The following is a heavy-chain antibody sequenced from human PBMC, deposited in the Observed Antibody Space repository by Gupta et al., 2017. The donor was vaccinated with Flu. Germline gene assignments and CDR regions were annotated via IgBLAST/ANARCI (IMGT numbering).Heavy chain of an antibody. Sequence: QERVVESGGGVVQPGRALRLSCAASGFRFSNYGMPWLRQAPGKGLEWAAGISHDGSNYYHTDSVKGRFTISRDNSKNTLYLQMNSLRTEDTAVYYCAKDWRWNNNNYGMNVWGQGTTVTVSS. V-gene: IGHV3-30*18. D-gene: IGHD5-24*01. CDR1: GFRFSNYG. CDR2: ISHDGSNY. CDR3: AKDWRWNNNNYGMNV. J-gene: IGHJ6*02.